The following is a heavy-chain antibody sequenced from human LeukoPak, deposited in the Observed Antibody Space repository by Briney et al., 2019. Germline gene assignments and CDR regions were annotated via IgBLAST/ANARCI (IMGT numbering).Heavy chain of an antibody. J-gene: IGHJ4*02. V-gene: IGHV4-34*01. D-gene: IGHD6-25*01. CDR2: INHSGST. Sequence: SETLSLTCAVYGGSFSGYYWSWLRQPPGRGLEWIGEINHSGSTNYNPSLKSRVTISVDTSKNQFSLKLSSVTAADTAVYYCARVPRSGYVSYWGQGTLVTVSS. CDR3: ARVPRSGYVSY. CDR1: GGSFSGYY.